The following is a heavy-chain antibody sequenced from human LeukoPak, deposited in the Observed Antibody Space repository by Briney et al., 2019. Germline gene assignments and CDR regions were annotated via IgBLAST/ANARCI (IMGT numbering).Heavy chain of an antibody. CDR3: ARPSASGNFDY. CDR2: ISYDGSNK. CDR1: GFTFSSYA. Sequence: GGSLRLSCAASGFTFSSYAMHWVRQAPGKGLEWVAVISYDGSNKYYADSVKGRFTISRDNSKNTLYLQMNSLRAEDTAVYYCARPSASGNFDYWGQGTLVTVSS. J-gene: IGHJ4*02. V-gene: IGHV3-30*04.